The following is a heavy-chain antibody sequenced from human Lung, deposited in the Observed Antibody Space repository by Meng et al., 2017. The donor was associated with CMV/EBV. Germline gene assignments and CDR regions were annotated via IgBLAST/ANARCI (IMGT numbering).Heavy chain of an antibody. CDR3: ASFPPPGKQWLVADY. D-gene: IGHD6-19*01. CDR1: GGSSSSSNW. Sequence: QVRLAESGPGLVKPSGTLSLTCAVSGGSSSSSNWWSWVRQPPGKGLEWIGEIYHSGSTNYNPSLKSRVTISVDKSKNQFSLKLSSVTAADTAVYYCASFPPPGKQWLVADYWGQGTLVTVSS. J-gene: IGHJ4*02. V-gene: IGHV4-4*02. CDR2: IYHSGST.